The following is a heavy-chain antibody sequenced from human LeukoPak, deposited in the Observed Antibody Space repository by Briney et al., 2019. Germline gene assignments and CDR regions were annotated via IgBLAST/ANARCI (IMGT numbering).Heavy chain of an antibody. CDR3: AGAAPFLWFGELHLRGMDV. D-gene: IGHD3-10*01. CDR1: GYTFTSYD. V-gene: IGHV1-8*01. Sequence: GASVKVSCKASGYTFTSYDINWVRQATGQGLEWMGWMNPNSGNTGYAQKFQGRVTMTRNTSISTAYMELSSLRSEDTAVYYCAGAAPFLWFGELHLRGMDVWGQGTTVTVSS. J-gene: IGHJ6*02. CDR2: MNPNSGNT.